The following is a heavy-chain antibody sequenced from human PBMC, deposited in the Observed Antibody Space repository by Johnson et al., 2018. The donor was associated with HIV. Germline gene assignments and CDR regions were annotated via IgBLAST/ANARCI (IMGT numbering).Heavy chain of an antibody. D-gene: IGHD6-6*01. V-gene: IGHV3-30*04. J-gene: IGHJ3*02. CDR1: GFTFSSYA. CDR3: ARAYSSSDSSDAFDI. Sequence: QVQLVESGGAVVQPGRSLRLSCAASGFTFSSYAMHWVRQAPGKGVEWVAVISYDGTNKYYADSVKGRFTISRDNSKNTLYLQMNSLRAEDTALYYCARAYSSSDSSDAFDIWGQGTMVTVSS. CDR2: ISYDGTNK.